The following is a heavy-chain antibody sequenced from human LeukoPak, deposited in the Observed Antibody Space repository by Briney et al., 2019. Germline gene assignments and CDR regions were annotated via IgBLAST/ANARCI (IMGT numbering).Heavy chain of an antibody. J-gene: IGHJ5*02. Sequence: SETLSLTCTVSGGSISSYYWSWIRQPAGKGLEWIGRIYTSGSTNYNPSLKSRVTMSVDTSKNQLSLKLSSVTAADTAVYYCARASAYYGDYGAGWFDPWGQGTLVTVSS. D-gene: IGHD4-17*01. V-gene: IGHV4-4*07. CDR3: ARASAYYGDYGAGWFDP. CDR1: GGSISSYY. CDR2: IYTSGST.